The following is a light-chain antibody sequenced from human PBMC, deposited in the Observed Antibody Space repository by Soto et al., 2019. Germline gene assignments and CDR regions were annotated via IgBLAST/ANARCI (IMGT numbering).Light chain of an antibody. CDR1: QSISSY. V-gene: IGKV1-39*01. CDR2: GAS. CDR3: QQSYTTPRT. Sequence: DIQMTQSPSSLSASVGDRVTITCRASQSISSYFNWYQQKPGKAPKLLIYGASRLQSGVPSRFSGRGSGTDFTLTISSLQPEDFATYFCQQSYTTPRTFGQGTKVEVK. J-gene: IGKJ1*01.